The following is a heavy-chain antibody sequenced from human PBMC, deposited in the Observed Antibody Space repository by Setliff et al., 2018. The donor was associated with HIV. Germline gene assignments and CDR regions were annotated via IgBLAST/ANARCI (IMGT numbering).Heavy chain of an antibody. J-gene: IGHJ6*02. CDR2: IKYDGSEK. CDR1: GFTFSSYW. CDR3: AREPHELRYFDWLLYPAYYYYGMDV. D-gene: IGHD3-9*01. V-gene: IGHV3-7*01. Sequence: GESLKISCAASGFTFSSYWMSWVRQAPGKGLEWVANIKYDGSEKYYVGSVKGRFTISRDNAKNSLYLQMNSLRAEGTAVYYCAREPHELRYFDWLLYPAYYYYGMDVWGQGTTVTVSS.